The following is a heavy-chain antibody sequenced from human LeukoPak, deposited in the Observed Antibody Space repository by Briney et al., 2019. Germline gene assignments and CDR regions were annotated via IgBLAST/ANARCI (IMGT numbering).Heavy chain of an antibody. D-gene: IGHD6-6*01. V-gene: IGHV1-18*01. CDR1: GYTFTSYG. CDR3: AREPYSSSSDY. Sequence: GASVKVSCKASGYTFTSYGITWVRQAPGQGLEWMGWISPYNDNTNYAQELQGRVTMTTDTSTSTAYMELRSLRSDDTAVYYCAREPYSSSSDYWGQGTLVTVSS. J-gene: IGHJ4*02. CDR2: ISPYNDNT.